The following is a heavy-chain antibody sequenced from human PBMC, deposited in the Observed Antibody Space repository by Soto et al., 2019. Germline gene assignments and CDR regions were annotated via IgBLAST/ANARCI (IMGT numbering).Heavy chain of an antibody. V-gene: IGHV3-23*01. Sequence: LRPSCTTSKFTSNDYAPSCARQAPGTGRQWCSAIGNDGGSTWYADSVKGRFAISRDNSKDTLYLQMNSLIAEDTAIYYCAKPGCGVGGCYPYYFDAGGQGTRGTV. D-gene: IGHD2-15*01. CDR2: IGNDGGST. CDR3: AKPGCGVGGCYPYYFDA. J-gene: IGHJ4*02. CDR1: KFTSNDYA.